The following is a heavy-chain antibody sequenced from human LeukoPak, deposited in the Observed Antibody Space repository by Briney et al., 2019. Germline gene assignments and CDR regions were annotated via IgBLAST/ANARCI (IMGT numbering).Heavy chain of an antibody. CDR1: GFTFDDYA. V-gene: IGHV3-74*01. CDR3: ARIRGSRNSYFGAFDM. D-gene: IGHD3-10*01. J-gene: IGHJ3*02. Sequence: GGSLRLSCAASGFTFDDYAMHWVRQAPGKGLEWVSRIYSDESSAYYADSVKGRFTISRDNAKNTVDLQMNSLGAEDTAMYYCARIRGSRNSYFGAFDMWGQGTMVTASS. CDR2: IYSDESSA.